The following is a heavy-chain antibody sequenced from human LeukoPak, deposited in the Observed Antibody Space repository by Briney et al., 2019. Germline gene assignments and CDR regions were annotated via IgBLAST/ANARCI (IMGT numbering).Heavy chain of an antibody. CDR3: ARAGIPGYCTNVTCSNWLDP. D-gene: IGHD2-8*01. CDR2: IIPMFGTP. CDR1: GDTFTTYA. Sequence: GSSVKVSCKTSGDTFTTYAIIWVRQAPGQGLEWMGGIIPMFGTPNYAQRLQGRVTITADKSTKTAYMEPSSLRSEDTAVSYCARAGIPGYCTNVTCSNWLDPWGQGTLVTVSS. V-gene: IGHV1-69*06. J-gene: IGHJ5*02.